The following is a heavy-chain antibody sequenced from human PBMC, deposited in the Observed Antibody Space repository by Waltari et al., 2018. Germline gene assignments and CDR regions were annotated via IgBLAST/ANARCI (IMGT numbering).Heavy chain of an antibody. Sequence: ELQLVESGGGLVQPGGSLRLSCAASELTFSSYRMNWVRPAPGKVLEWVSYISSSSTTIYYADSVKGRFTISRDNAKNSLYLQMNSLRDEDTAVYYCARENYYGSGTYPMDVWGKGTTVTVSS. V-gene: IGHV3-48*02. CDR1: ELTFSSYR. CDR3: ARENYYGSGTYPMDV. D-gene: IGHD3-10*01. CDR2: ISSSSTTI. J-gene: IGHJ6*04.